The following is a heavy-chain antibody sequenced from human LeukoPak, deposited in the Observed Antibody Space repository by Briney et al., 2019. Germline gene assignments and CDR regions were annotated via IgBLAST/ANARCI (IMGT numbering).Heavy chain of an antibody. CDR1: GYTFTNYG. CDR3: ARDLGRGRDWFDP. J-gene: IGHJ5*02. CDR2: ISAYNGNT. Sequence: GASVKVSCKASGYTFTNYGISWVRQAPGQGLEWMGWISAYNGNTEYVQKFQGRVTMTTDTSTSTAYMELRSLRSDDTAGYYCARDLGRGRDWFDPWGQGTLVTVSS. V-gene: IGHV1-18*01. D-gene: IGHD3-16*01.